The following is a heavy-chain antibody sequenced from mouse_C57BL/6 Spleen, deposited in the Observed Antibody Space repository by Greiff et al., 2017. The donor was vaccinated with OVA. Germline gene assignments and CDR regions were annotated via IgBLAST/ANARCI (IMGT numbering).Heavy chain of an antibody. CDR3: ARRRGDYGNFFDY. D-gene: IGHD2-1*01. J-gene: IGHJ2*01. CDR1: GYAFSSYW. Sequence: VQLQQSGAELVKPGASVKISCKASGYAFSSYWMTWVKQRPGKGLEWIGQIYPGDGDTNYNGKFKGKATLTADKSSSTAYMQLSSLTSEDSAVYFCARRRGDYGNFFDYWGQGTTLTVSS. CDR2: IYPGDGDT. V-gene: IGHV1-80*01.